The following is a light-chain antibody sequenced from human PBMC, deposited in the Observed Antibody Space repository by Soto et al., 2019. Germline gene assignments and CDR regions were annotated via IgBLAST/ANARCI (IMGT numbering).Light chain of an antibody. CDR1: SSDVGGYNY. V-gene: IGLV2-14*04. J-gene: IGLJ1*01. Sequence: CTGTSSDVGGYNYVSWYQQHPGKAPKLMIYDVSNRPSGVSNRFSGSKSGNTASLTISGLQAEDEADYYCSSYTSSSTPYVFGTGTKLTVL. CDR2: DVS. CDR3: SSYTSSSTPYV.